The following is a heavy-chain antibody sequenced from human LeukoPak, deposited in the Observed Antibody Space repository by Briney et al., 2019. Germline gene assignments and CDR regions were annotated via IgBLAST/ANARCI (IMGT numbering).Heavy chain of an antibody. CDR2: IWYDGSNK. J-gene: IGHJ4*02. CDR3: ARDRAAADLDY. D-gene: IGHD6-13*01. Sequence: GWSLRLSCAASGLTFSSYGMHWVRQAPGKGLEWVAVIWYDGSNKFYADSVKGRFTISRDNSKNTLYLQMNSLRAEDTAVYYCARDRAAADLDYWGQGTLVTVSS. V-gene: IGHV3-33*01. CDR1: GLTFSSYG.